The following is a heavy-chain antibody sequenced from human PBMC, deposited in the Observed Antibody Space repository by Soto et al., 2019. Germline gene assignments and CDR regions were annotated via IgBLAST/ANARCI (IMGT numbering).Heavy chain of an antibody. CDR2: IFSNDEK. V-gene: IGHV2-26*01. CDR3: ARIIVGATFGANWFDP. Sequence: QVTLKESGPVLVKPKETLTLTCTVSGFSLSNARMGVSWIRQPPGKALEWLAHIFSNDEKSYSTSLKSRLTISKDTSKSQVVLTMTNMDPVDTATYYCARIIVGATFGANWFDPWGQGTLVTVSS. J-gene: IGHJ5*02. CDR1: GFSLSNARMG. D-gene: IGHD1-26*01.